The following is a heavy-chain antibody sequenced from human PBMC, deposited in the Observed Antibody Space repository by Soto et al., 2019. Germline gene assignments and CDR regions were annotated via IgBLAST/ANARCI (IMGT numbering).Heavy chain of an antibody. CDR2: IKSKTDGGTT. CDR3: TTVAGDPLRGSGYYYYYYYYGMDV. V-gene: IGHV3-15*07. D-gene: IGHD3-3*01. CDR1: GFTFSNAW. J-gene: IGHJ6*02. Sequence: GGSLRLSCAASGFTFSNAWMNWVRQAPGKGLEWVGRIKSKTDGGTTDYAAPVKGRFTISRDDSKNTLYLQMNSLKTEDTAVYYCTTVAGDPLRGSGYYYYYYYYGMDVWGQGTTVTVSS.